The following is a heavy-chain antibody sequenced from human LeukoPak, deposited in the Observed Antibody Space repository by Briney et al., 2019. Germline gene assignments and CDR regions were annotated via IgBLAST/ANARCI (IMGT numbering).Heavy chain of an antibody. D-gene: IGHD3-10*01. CDR3: ATQLLWFGEKYYYYGMDV. Sequence: PGGSLRLSCAASGFTVSSNYMSWVRQAPGKRLEWVSVIYSGGSTYYADSVRGRFTISRDNSKNTLYLQMNSLRAEDTAVYYCATQLLWFGEKYYYYGMDVWGQGTTVTVSS. J-gene: IGHJ6*02. CDR1: GFTVSSNY. CDR2: IYSGGST. V-gene: IGHV3-53*01.